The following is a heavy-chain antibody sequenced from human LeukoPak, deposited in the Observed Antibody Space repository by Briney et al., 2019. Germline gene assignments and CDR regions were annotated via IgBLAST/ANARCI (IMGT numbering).Heavy chain of an antibody. Sequence: PSETLSLTCTVSGDSVSNGNYYWSWLRQPPGKALEWIGYIYYTGKTYYNPSLKSRVTISVDTSKNQFSLKLSSVTAADTAVYYCARLPEHYDSSGFDYWGQGTLVTVSS. V-gene: IGHV4-30-4*08. CDR3: ARLPEHYDSSGFDY. J-gene: IGHJ4*02. D-gene: IGHD3-22*01. CDR2: IYYTGKT. CDR1: GDSVSNGNYY.